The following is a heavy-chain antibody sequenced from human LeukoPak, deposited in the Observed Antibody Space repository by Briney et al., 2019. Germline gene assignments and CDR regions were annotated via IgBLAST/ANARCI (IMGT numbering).Heavy chain of an antibody. J-gene: IGHJ4*02. CDR3: ARDMPRDMYYDSSNFDL. Sequence: ASVKVSCRASGYTLTSHYMHWVRQAPGQGLEWMGIINPSGGTTGYAQKFQGRVTVTRDMSTSTVYMELSSLRSEDTAVYYCARDMPRDMYYDSSNFDLWGQGTLVTVSS. D-gene: IGHD3-22*01. CDR2: INPSGGTT. V-gene: IGHV1-46*01. CDR1: GYTLTSHY.